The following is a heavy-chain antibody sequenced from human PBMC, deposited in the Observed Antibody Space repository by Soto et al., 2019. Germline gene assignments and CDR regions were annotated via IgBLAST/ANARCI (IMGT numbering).Heavy chain of an antibody. J-gene: IGHJ4*02. CDR1: GSSIRSSSYY. CDR3: ARSIAVAGTDY. Sequence: SETQSLTCAFSGSSIRSSSYYLGWIRQPPGKGLEWIGSIFYSGSTYYNPSLKSRVTISVDTSKNQFSLKLSSVTDADTAVYYCARSIAVAGTDYWGQGTLVTVSS. CDR2: IFYSGST. V-gene: IGHV4-39*01. D-gene: IGHD6-19*01.